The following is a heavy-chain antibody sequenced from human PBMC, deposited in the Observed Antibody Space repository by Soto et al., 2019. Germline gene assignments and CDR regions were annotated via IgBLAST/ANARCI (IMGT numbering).Heavy chain of an antibody. D-gene: IGHD2-15*01. J-gene: IGHJ5*02. CDR1: GGTFSSYT. Sequence: SVKVSCKASGGTFSSYTISWVRQAPGQGLEWMGRIIPILGIANYAQKFQGRVTITADKSTSTAYMELSSLRSEDTAVYYCARDLEASGYCSVCSCYPPLYNLLAPCGQGSLVTVSS. CDR3: ARDLEASGYCSVCSCYPPLYNLLAP. CDR2: IIPILGIA. V-gene: IGHV1-69*04.